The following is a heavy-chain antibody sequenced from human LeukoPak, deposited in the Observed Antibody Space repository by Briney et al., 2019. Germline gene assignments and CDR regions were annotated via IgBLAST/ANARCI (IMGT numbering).Heavy chain of an antibody. V-gene: IGHV3-23*01. CDR1: GFSFNIYA. D-gene: IGHD3-10*01. Sequence: GGSLRLSCAASGFSFNIYAMSWVRQAPGKGLEWVSVIGGSGSRTYYADSVKGRFTISRDNSKNTLYLQMNSLRVEDTAVYYCARSHYYSSGSYIFWGQGTLVTVSS. CDR3: ARSHYYSSGSYIF. CDR2: IGGSGSRT. J-gene: IGHJ4*02.